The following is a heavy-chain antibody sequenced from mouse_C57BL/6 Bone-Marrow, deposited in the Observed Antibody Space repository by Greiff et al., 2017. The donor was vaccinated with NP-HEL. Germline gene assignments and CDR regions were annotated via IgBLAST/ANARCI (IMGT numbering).Heavy chain of an antibody. CDR1: GYAFSSYW. J-gene: IGHJ3*01. Sequence: VQLQESGAELVKPGASVKISCKASGYAFSSYWMNWVKQRPGKGLEWIGQIYPGDGDTNYNGKFKGKATLTADKSSSTAYMQLSSLTSEDSAVYFCAIHYYGSSPSAYWGQGTLVTVSA. CDR2: IYPGDGDT. D-gene: IGHD1-1*01. CDR3: AIHYYGSSPSAY. V-gene: IGHV1-80*01.